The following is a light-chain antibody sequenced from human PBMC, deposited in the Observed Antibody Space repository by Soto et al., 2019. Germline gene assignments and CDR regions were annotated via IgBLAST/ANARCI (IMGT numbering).Light chain of an antibody. Sequence: QSVLTQPPSASGTPGQRVTISCSGSSSNIGSNTVNWYQQLPGTAPKLLIYSNNQRPSGVPDRFSGSKSGTSASLAISGLQSEDEADYYCAAWDDSLWVFGGGTKL. V-gene: IGLV1-44*01. CDR1: SSNIGSNT. CDR2: SNN. CDR3: AAWDDSLWV. J-gene: IGLJ3*02.